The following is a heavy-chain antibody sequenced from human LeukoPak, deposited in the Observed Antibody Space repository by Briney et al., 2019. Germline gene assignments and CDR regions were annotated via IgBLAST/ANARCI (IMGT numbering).Heavy chain of an antibody. Sequence: PGGSLRLSCAASGFTFSNYAMSWVRQAPGKGLEWVSGISGGGGSAYYADSVMGRFTTSRDNSKNTLYLQMNSLRAEDTAVYYCAKMGGIVVAGNVVDYWGQGTLVTVSS. CDR1: GFTFSNYA. J-gene: IGHJ4*02. V-gene: IGHV3-23*01. D-gene: IGHD6-19*01. CDR2: ISGGGGSA. CDR3: AKMGGIVVAGNVVDY.